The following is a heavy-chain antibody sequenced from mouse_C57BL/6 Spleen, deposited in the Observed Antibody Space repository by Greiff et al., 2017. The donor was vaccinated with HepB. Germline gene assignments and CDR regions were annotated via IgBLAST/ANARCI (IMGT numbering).Heavy chain of an antibody. CDR1: GYTFTSYW. CDR3: ARLGGSSVDY. CDR2: IHPNSGST. Sequence: QVQLQQPGAELVKPGASVKLSCKASGYTFTSYWMHWVKQRPGQGLEWIGMIHPNSGSTNYNEKFKSKATLTVDQSSSTAYMQLRSLTSEDSAVYYCARLGGSSVDYWGQGTTLTVSS. V-gene: IGHV1-64*01. J-gene: IGHJ2*01. D-gene: IGHD1-1*01.